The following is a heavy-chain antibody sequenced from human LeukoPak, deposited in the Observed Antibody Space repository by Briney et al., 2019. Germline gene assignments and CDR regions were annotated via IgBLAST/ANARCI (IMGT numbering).Heavy chain of an antibody. CDR2: ISSSSTTI. CDR3: ASLREFSYAWYFDL. V-gene: IGHV3-48*01. J-gene: IGHJ2*01. Sequence: GGSLRLSCAASGFAFNDYGMNWVRQAPGKGLEWVSYISSSSTTIYYADSVRGRFTISRDNGRNSLYLQMNSLRAEDTGLYSCASLREFSYAWYFDLWGRGTLVTVSS. D-gene: IGHD3-16*01. CDR1: GFAFNDYG.